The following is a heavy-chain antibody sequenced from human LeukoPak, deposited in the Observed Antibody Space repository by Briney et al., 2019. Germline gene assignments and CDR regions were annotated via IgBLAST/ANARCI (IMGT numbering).Heavy chain of an antibody. CDR3: AKDGSGAVATTDFDY. V-gene: IGHV3-23*01. CDR2: ISGSGGST. J-gene: IGHJ4*02. D-gene: IGHD6-19*01. Sequence: GGSLRLSCAASGFTFSSYAMSWVRQAPGKGLEWVSAISGSGGSTYYADSVKGRFTISRDNSKNTPYLQMNSLRAEDTAVYYCAKDGSGAVATTDFDYWGQGTLVTVSS. CDR1: GFTFSSYA.